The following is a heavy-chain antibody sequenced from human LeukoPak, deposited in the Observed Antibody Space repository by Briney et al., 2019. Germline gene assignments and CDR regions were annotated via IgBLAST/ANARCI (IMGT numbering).Heavy chain of an antibody. D-gene: IGHD1-26*01. CDR2: INPHSGVT. CDR1: GYTFTGYY. V-gene: IGHV1-2*02. J-gene: IGHJ4*02. Sequence: ASVKGSCKASGYTFTGYYLHWVRQAPGQGLEWMGWINPHSGVTTFPQKFQGRVTMTMDTSISTTYMELNRLRSDDTAVYYCARDQVAATSAHNFDYWGPGTLVTVSS. CDR3: ARDQVAATSAHNFDY.